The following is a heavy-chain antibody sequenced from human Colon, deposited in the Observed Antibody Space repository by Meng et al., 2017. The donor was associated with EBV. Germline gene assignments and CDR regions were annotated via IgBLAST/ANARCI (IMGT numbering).Heavy chain of an antibody. D-gene: IGHD3-10*01. Sequence: QLQESGPGLVKRSGTLSLTCAVSGGSIDSDNWWNWVRQTPGKGLEWIGEISHSGTTNYNPSLKSRVTISIDKSKNQFSLKLTSVTAADTAVYYCARDYYASGFVFDLWGQGTLVTVSS. CDR2: ISHSGTT. V-gene: IGHV4-4*02. CDR1: GGSIDSDNW. J-gene: IGHJ5*02. CDR3: ARDYYASGFVFDL.